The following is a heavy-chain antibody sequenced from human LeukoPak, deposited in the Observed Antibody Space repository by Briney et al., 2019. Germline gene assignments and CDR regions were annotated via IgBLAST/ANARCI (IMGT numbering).Heavy chain of an antibody. CDR3: ARCKGIAAAGTLNG. D-gene: IGHD6-13*01. J-gene: IGHJ4*02. Sequence: GGSLRLSCAASGFTFSSYAMSWVRQAPGKGLEWVSTISGSGGRKDYADSVKGRFTISRDNSKNTMYLQLNSLRAEDTAVYYCARCKGIAAAGTLNGWGQGTLVTVSS. CDR2: ISGSGGRK. CDR1: GFTFSSYA. V-gene: IGHV3-23*01.